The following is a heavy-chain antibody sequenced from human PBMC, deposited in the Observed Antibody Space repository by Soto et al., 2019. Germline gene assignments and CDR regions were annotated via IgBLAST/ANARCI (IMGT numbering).Heavy chain of an antibody. CDR3: AKRGGYSYSFLDL. CDR2: ISNTGTTT. V-gene: IGHV3-23*01. CDR1: GFSITKHA. J-gene: IGHJ4*02. Sequence: VQLLESGGGLMQPGGSLRLSCSTSGFSITKHAMNWVRQAPGKGLEWVSTISNTGTTTYYAASVKGRFTVSRDNSSNRVVLQMKSLGAEDTAVYYCAKRGGYSYSFLDLWGQGTLVIVSS. D-gene: IGHD5-18*01.